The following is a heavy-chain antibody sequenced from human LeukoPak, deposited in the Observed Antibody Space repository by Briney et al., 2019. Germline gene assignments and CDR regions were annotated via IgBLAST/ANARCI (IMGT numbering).Heavy chain of an antibody. J-gene: IGHJ5*01. V-gene: IGHV3-23*01. D-gene: IGHD3-10*01. Sequence: PGGSLRLSCAASGFTFSSYAMSWVRQAPGKGLEWVPAISGSGDTTFYADSVRGRFTISRDNSKNTLYLQMSSLRAEDTAVFYCAKDRPNYFGSNGHYYRRNGDSWGQGTLVTVSS. CDR1: GFTFSSYA. CDR2: ISGSGDTT. CDR3: AKDRPNYFGSNGHYYRRNGDS.